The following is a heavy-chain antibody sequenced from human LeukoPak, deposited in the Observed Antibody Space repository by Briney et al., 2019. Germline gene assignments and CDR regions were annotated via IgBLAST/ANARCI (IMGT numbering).Heavy chain of an antibody. CDR2: IYYSGST. CDR1: GGSISSGGYY. V-gene: IGHV4-31*03. J-gene: IGHJ5*02. Sequence: PSETLSLTCTVSGGSISSGGYYWSWIRQHPGKGLEWIGYIYYSGSTYYNPSLKSRVTISVDTSKNQFPLKLSSVTAADTAVYYCARDDYSNEYNWFDPWGQGTLVTVSS. D-gene: IGHD4-11*01. CDR3: ARDDYSNEYNWFDP.